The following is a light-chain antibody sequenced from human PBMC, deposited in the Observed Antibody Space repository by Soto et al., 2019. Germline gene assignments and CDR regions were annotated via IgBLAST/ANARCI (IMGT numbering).Light chain of an antibody. CDR2: DAS. CDR1: QSVSRY. CDR3: QQRSNWRT. V-gene: IGKV3-11*01. J-gene: IGKJ5*01. Sequence: VLTQSPATLSLSPGARATLSCRASQSVSRYLAWYQQKPGPAPSLLIYDASNRATGIPARLSVSGSGTDFTLSIRSLEPEDSAVDDCQQRSNWRTFGQGTRLEIK.